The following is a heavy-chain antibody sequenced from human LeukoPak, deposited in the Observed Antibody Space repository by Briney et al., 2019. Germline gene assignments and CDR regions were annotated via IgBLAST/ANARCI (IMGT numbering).Heavy chain of an antibody. Sequence: SETLSLTCTVSGGSISSYYWSWIRQPPGKGLEWIGYIYYSGSTSYNPSLKSRVTISVDTSKKQFSLKLSSVTAADTAFYYCARYIVSHPHDAFDIWGQGTMVTVSS. CDR1: GGSISSYY. CDR3: ARYIVSHPHDAFDI. D-gene: IGHD2-21*01. V-gene: IGHV4-59*01. CDR2: IYYSGST. J-gene: IGHJ3*02.